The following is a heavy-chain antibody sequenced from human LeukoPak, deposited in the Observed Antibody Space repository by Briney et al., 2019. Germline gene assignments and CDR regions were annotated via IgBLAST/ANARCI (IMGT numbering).Heavy chain of an antibody. CDR3: ARGRWGYCSSTSCYASFDY. J-gene: IGHJ4*02. CDR1: GGSFSGYY. V-gene: IGHV4-34*01. Sequence: SETLSLTCAAYGGSFSGYYWSWIHQPPGKGLEWIGEINHSGSTNYNPSLKSRVTISVDTSKNQFSLKLSSVTAAHTAVYYCARGRWGYCSSTSCYASFDYWGQGTLVTVSS. CDR2: INHSGST. D-gene: IGHD2-2*01.